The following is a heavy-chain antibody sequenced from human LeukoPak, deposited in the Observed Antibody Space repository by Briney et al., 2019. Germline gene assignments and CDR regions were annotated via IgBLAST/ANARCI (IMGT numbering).Heavy chain of an antibody. D-gene: IGHD2-2*01. V-gene: IGHV1-46*01. Sequence: ASVKVSCKASGYTFTSYYMHWVRRAPGQGLEWMGIINPSGGSTSYAQKFQGRVTMTRDTSTSTVYMELSSLRSEDTAVYYCARDIVVVPAATEDYYYYGMDVWGKGTTVTVSS. CDR3: ARDIVVVPAATEDYYYYGMDV. J-gene: IGHJ6*04. CDR2: INPSGGST. CDR1: GYTFTSYY.